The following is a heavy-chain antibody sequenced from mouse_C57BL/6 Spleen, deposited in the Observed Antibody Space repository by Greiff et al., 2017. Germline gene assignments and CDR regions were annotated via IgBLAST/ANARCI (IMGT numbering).Heavy chain of an antibody. V-gene: IGHV5-4*01. J-gene: IGHJ2*01. CDR2: ISDGGSYT. CDR3: ARDPPYYGSFFDY. CDR1: GFTFSSYA. D-gene: IGHD1-1*01. Sequence: EVKVVESGGGLVKPGGSLKLSCAASGFTFSSYAMSWVRQTPEKRLEWVATISDGGSYTYYPDNVKGRFTISRDNAKNNLYLQMSHLKSEDTAMYYCARDPPYYGSFFDYWGQGTTLTVSS.